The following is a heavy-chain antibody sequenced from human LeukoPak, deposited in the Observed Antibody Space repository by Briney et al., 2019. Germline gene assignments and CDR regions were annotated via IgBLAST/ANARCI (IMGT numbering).Heavy chain of an antibody. D-gene: IGHD2-15*01. CDR2: ISYDGGNI. Sequence: GGSLRLSCAVSGITFSSYGMHWVRQAPGKGLEWVAVISYDGGNISYTDSVKGRFTISRDNSKNTLYLQMNSLRAEDTAVYYCAKRGYCRGGTCFSHDAFDIWGQGTMVTVSS. CDR1: GITFSSYG. J-gene: IGHJ3*02. V-gene: IGHV3-30*18. CDR3: AKRGYCRGGTCFSHDAFDI.